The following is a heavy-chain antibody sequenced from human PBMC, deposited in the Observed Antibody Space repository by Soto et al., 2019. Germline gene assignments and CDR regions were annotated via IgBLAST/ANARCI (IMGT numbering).Heavy chain of an antibody. CDR2: IWHDGSIK. CDR3: ARDPYHVLMVNAPNLYGMDV. V-gene: IGHV3-33*08. Sequence: GGSLRLSCVASGFTFSSHGMHWVRQAPGKGLEWVAVIWHDGSIKKYADSVKGRFTISRDNFKNTLYLDMNSLRVEDTAVYYCARDPYHVLMVNAPNLYGMDVWGQGTTVTVSS. J-gene: IGHJ6*02. CDR1: GFTFSSHG. D-gene: IGHD2-8*01.